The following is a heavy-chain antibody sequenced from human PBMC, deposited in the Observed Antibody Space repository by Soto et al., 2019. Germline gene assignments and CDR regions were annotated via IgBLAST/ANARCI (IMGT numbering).Heavy chain of an antibody. Sequence: EVQLVESGGGLVQPGGSLRLSCAASGFTFSSHDMHWVRQVTGKGLEWVSGIDSAGDAKYPASVKGRFTISRENAKNSLHRQMNCLRVGDTAVYYCARGGIWGVSWNWFDTWGQGTLVTVSS. D-gene: IGHD3-10*01. J-gene: IGHJ5*02. CDR1: GFTFSSHD. CDR3: ARGGIWGVSWNWFDT. V-gene: IGHV3-13*01. CDR2: IDSAGDA.